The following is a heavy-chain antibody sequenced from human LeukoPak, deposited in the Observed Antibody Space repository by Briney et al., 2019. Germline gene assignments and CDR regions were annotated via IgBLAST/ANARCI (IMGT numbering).Heavy chain of an antibody. CDR3: AKVGYDYVWGSYQPQYYFDY. CDR2: ISSSSSYI. D-gene: IGHD3-16*02. CDR1: GFTFSSYS. V-gene: IGHV3-21*04. J-gene: IGHJ4*02. Sequence: GGSLRLFCAASGFTFSSYSMNWVRQAPGKGLEWVSSISSSSSYIYYADSVKGRFTISRDNSKNTLYLQMNSLRAEDTAVYYCAKVGYDYVWGSYQPQYYFDYWGQGTLVTVSS.